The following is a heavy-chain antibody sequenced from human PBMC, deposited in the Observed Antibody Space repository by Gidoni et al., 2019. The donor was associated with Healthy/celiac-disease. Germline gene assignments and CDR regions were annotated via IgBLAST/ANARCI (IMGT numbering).Heavy chain of an antibody. CDR1: SGSFSGYY. Sequence: QVKLQQCGAGLLKPSETLSLPFAVYSGSFSGYYLTWIRQPPGMGLDWIGDINHSRSTNYNPSLKSRVTISVDTSKTQFSLQLSSVTAADPVVYYFASGTLLWFGELFTGYYYYGMDVWGHGTTVTVSS. D-gene: IGHD3-10*01. V-gene: IGHV4-34*01. CDR2: INHSRST. J-gene: IGHJ6*02. CDR3: ASGTLLWFGELFTGYYYYGMDV.